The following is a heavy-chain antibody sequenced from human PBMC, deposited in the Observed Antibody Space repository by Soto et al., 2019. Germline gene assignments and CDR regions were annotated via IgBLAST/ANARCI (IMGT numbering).Heavy chain of an antibody. J-gene: IGHJ4*02. Sequence: QITLNASGPTVVRPTEILTLTCSVSGFSLTTSGMGVGWIRQSSGKSAEWLALIYWDDDKRYSASLKSTIAISKVTSKNQLVLTVSDLDPTDTANYYCAHRVLRTVFVLVTTTAIYFDFRGQGTPVAVSS. D-gene: IGHD3-3*01. CDR2: IYWDDDK. CDR3: AHRVLRTVFVLVTTTAIYFDF. V-gene: IGHV2-5*02. CDR1: GFSLTTSGMG.